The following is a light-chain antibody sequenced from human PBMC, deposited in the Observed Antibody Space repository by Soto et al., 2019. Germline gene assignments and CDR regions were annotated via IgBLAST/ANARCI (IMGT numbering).Light chain of an antibody. CDR1: SSNLGAGLD. J-gene: IGLJ2*01. Sequence: QSVLTQPPSVSGAPGQRVTISCTGSSSNLGAGLDVHWYQQLPGTAPKLLIYGNNNRPSGVPDRFSGSKSGTSASLAITGLQAEDEADYYCQSYDSGLSGSVFGGGTKLTVL. V-gene: IGLV1-40*01. CDR2: GNN. CDR3: QSYDSGLSGSV.